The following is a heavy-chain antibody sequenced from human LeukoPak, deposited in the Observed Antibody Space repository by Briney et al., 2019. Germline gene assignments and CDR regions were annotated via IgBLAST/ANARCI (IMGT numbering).Heavy chain of an antibody. D-gene: IGHD3-9*01. CDR2: IHYSGST. V-gene: IGHV4-59*01. CDR3: ASQLRYFDWVR. Sequence: PSETLSLTCTVSGGSISTYYWSWIRQPPGKGLEWIGYIHYSGSTNYSPSLKSRVTTSVDTSKNQFSLKLSSVTAADTAVYYCASQLRYFDWVRWGQGTLVTVSS. CDR1: GGSISTYY. J-gene: IGHJ4*02.